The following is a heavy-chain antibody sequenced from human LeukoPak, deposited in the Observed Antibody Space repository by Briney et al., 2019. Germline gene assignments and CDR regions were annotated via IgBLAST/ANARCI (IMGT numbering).Heavy chain of an antibody. CDR3: ANEDSSGYYY. V-gene: IGHV3-53*01. CDR2: IYSGGST. CDR1: GLTVSSTY. J-gene: IGHJ4*02. D-gene: IGHD3-22*01. Sequence: PGGSLRLSCAASGLTVSSTYMSWVRQAPGQVLEWVSIIYSGGSTYYADSVKGRFTISRDNSKNTLYLQMSSLRVEDTAVYYCANEDSSGYYYWGQGTLVTVSS.